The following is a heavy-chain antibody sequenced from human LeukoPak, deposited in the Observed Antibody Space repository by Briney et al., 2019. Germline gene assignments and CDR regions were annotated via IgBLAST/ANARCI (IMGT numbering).Heavy chain of an antibody. Sequence: GGSLRLSCAASGFNLNNYAMNWVRQAPGKGLEWVAAVTGPGDTTYYADSVKGRFIISRDSFKDILYLQMNRQGAEDTALYYCAKGAAIDHWGQGTLVTVSS. CDR1: GFNLNNYA. D-gene: IGHD2-21*01. V-gene: IGHV3-23*01. CDR2: VTGPGDTT. J-gene: IGHJ4*02. CDR3: AKGAAIDH.